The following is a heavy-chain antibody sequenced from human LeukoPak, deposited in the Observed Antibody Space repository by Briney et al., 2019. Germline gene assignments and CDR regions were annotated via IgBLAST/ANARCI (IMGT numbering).Heavy chain of an antibody. J-gene: IGHJ2*01. V-gene: IGHV1-18*01. D-gene: IGHD3-22*01. CDR1: GYTFTNYG. Sequence: GASVKVSCKASGYTFTNYGISWVRQAPGQGLEWMGWISPYNGNTNYAQKLQGRVTMTTETSTTTAYMELRSLRSDDTAVYYCAREPGGTYYDSSGHPVYWFFDLWGRGTLATVSS. CDR3: AREPGGTYYDSSGHPVYWFFDL. CDR2: ISPYNGNT.